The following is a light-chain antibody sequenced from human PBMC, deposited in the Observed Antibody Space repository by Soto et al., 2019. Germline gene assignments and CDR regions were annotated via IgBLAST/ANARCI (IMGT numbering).Light chain of an antibody. V-gene: IGLV1-40*01. CDR2: GDN. J-gene: IGLJ3*02. Sequence: QSVLTQPPSVSGAPGQRVTISCTGSSSNFGAGYDVPWYQQFPGTAPKLLIYGDNNRPSGVPDRFSGSKSGTSASLAITGLQAEDEADYYCQSFDNSLAAWVFGGGTKVTVL. CDR3: QSFDNSLAAWV. CDR1: SSNFGAGYD.